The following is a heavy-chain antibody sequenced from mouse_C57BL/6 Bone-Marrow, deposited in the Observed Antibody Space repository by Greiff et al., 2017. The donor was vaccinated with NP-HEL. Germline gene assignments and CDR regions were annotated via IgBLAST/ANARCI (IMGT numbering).Heavy chain of an antibody. CDR2: IWSDGST. D-gene: IGHD2-3*01. CDR3: ARHEDGYYGGFAY. V-gene: IGHV2-6-1*01. J-gene: IGHJ3*01. CDR1: GFSLTSYG. Sequence: VKLVESGPGLVAPSQSLSITCTASGFSLTSYGVHWVRQPPGKGLEWLVVIWSDGSTTYNSALKSRLSISKDNSKSQVFLKMNSLQTDDTAMYYCARHEDGYYGGFAYWGQGTLVTVSA.